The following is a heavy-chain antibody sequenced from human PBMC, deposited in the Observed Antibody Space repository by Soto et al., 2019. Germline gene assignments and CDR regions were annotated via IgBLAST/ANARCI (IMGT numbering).Heavy chain of an antibody. CDR3: ARGPSLTGTRAGPFDY. J-gene: IGHJ4*02. Sequence: ASVKVSCKASGYTSTSYYMHWVRQAPGQGLEWMGIINPSGGSTSYAQKFQGRVTMTRDTSTSTVYMELSSLRSEDTAVYYCARGPSLTGTRAGPFDYWGQGTLVTVSS. V-gene: IGHV1-46*03. CDR2: INPSGGST. D-gene: IGHD1-7*01. CDR1: GYTSTSYY.